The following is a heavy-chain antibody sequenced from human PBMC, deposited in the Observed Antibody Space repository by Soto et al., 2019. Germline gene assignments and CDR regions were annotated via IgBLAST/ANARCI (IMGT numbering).Heavy chain of an antibody. D-gene: IGHD2-15*01. J-gene: IGHJ4*02. Sequence: QVQLAQSGAEVRKPGSSVKVACGASGGSFSDFAFSWVRQAPGQGLAWMGGIIHMFAASKYAQRFQDRVTITADESTNTVYLALSSLTSDDTATYYCARGGIVAVPAALSSYHDYTNYRFDSWGQGTLVTVSS. CDR2: IIHMFAAS. CDR3: ARGGIVAVPAALSSYHDYTNYRFDS. V-gene: IGHV1-69*01. CDR1: GGSFSDFA.